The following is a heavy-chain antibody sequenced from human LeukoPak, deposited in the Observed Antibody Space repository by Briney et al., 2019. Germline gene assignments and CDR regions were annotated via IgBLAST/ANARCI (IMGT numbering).Heavy chain of an antibody. V-gene: IGHV4-39*07. CDR2: VFYNGAT. CDR3: ARGVRVTYFDY. CDR1: GGSISSSIYY. J-gene: IGHJ4*02. Sequence: PSETLSLTCIVSGGSISSSIYYWAWVRQPPGKGLEWIGTVFYNGATQYSPSLRSRVTISIDTSTNQFSLKLTSVTAADTALYYCARGVRVTYFDYWGQGTLVTVSS. D-gene: IGHD3-10*02.